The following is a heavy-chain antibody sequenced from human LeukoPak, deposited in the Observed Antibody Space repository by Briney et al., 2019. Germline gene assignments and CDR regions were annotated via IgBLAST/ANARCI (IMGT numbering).Heavy chain of an antibody. CDR2: ISGSGGTR. J-gene: IGHJ4*02. CDR1: GFTFSDYA. Sequence: GGSLRLSCAASGFTFSDYAMAWVRQTPGKGLEWVSHISGSGGTRYYADSVKGRFTISRDDAKNLLYLDMNSLRAEDTAVYYCARGHTTVTRHFDFWGQGTLVTVSS. CDR3: ARGHTTVTRHFDF. D-gene: IGHD4-17*01. V-gene: IGHV3-23*01.